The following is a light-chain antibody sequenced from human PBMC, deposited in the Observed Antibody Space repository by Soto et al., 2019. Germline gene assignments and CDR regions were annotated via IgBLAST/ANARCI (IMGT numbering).Light chain of an antibody. CDR3: QQYEAYALT. J-gene: IGKJ4*01. CDR1: QSISSW. Sequence: DIQLTQSPSTLSASVGDRATITCRARQSISSWLAWYQQKPGKAPKLLVYMASSLESGVPSRFSGSGSGTEFTLTISTLQPDDFSTYYGQQYEAYALTFGGGPKVEI. V-gene: IGKV1-5*03. CDR2: MAS.